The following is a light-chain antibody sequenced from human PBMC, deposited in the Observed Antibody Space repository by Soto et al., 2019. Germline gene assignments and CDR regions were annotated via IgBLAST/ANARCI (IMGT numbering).Light chain of an antibody. CDR1: SSDVGAYNY. Sequence: QSVLTQPASVSGSPGQSITISCTGTSSDVGAYNYVSWYQQHPGKAPKLVIYEVNNRPSGVSNRFSGSKSGNTAALTISGLQGEDEADYYCSSFTGSGTLIFGGGTQLTVL. J-gene: IGLJ2*01. CDR2: EVN. V-gene: IGLV2-14*01. CDR3: SSFTGSGTLI.